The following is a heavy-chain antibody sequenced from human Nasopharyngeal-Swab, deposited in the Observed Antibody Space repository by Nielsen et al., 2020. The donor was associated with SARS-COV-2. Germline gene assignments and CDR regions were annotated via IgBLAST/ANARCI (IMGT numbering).Heavy chain of an antibody. J-gene: IGHJ6*02. CDR3: ARDRYDILTGYYPPPYYGMDV. CDR1: GGTFSSYA. V-gene: IGHV1-69*13. Sequence: SAVEVSCTDSGGTFSSYAVSWVRHAPGLGLEGMGGLVPIFGTANYAQKFQGRVTITADESTSTAYMELSSLRSEDTAVYYCARDRYDILTGYYPPPYYGMDVWGQGTTVTVSS. D-gene: IGHD3-9*01. CDR2: LVPIFGTA.